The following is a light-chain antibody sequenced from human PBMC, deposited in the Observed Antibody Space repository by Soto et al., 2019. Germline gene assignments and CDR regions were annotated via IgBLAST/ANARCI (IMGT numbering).Light chain of an antibody. CDR1: QSVSSTY. V-gene: IGKV3-20*01. J-gene: IGKJ1*01. CDR2: GAS. CDR3: QQYDSSPWT. Sequence: EIVLTQSPGTLSLSPGERATLSCRASQSVSSTYLAWYQQKPGQAPRLLIYGASSRATGIPDRFNGSGSGTHFTLTISRLEPEDFAVYYCQQYDSSPWTFGQGTKVEIK.